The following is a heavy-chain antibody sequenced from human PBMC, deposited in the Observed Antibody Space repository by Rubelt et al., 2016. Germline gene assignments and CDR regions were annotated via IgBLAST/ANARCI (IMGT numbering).Heavy chain of an antibody. D-gene: IGHD5-12*01. J-gene: IGHJ6*02. CDR1: RGSISSSSYY. Sequence: QLQLQESGPGLVKASETLSLICTVSRGSISSSSYYWGWIRQPPGKGLEWIANINYSGSTYHNPSLKSRVTISVDTSKNQFSLMLSSVTAADTAVYYCAIVDGYHSNYYYGLDVWGQGTTVTVSS. CDR3: AIVDGYHSNYYYGLDV. CDR2: INYSGST. V-gene: IGHV4-39*07.